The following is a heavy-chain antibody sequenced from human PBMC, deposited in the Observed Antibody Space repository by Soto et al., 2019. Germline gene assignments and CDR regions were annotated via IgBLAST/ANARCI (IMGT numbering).Heavy chain of an antibody. CDR3: ARVWRGDYYYYYMDV. Sequence: GGSLRLSCAASGFTFNTYAMSWVRQAPGEGLEWVSTIVSDGRTYYADSVKGRFTISRDNSKNTLYLQMNSLRAEDTAVYYCARVWRGDYYYYYMDVWGKGTTVTVS. CDR2: IVSDGRT. J-gene: IGHJ6*03. V-gene: IGHV3-23*01. D-gene: IGHD3-3*01. CDR1: GFTFNTYA.